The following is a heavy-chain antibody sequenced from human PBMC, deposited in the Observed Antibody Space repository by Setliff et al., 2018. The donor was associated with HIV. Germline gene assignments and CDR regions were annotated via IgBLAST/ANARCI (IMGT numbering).Heavy chain of an antibody. J-gene: IGHJ4*02. CDR2: INIDGSNT. CDR3: ARDPDTSNKIDY. D-gene: IGHD5-18*01. CDR1: GFTFSKHW. V-gene: IGHV3-74*01. Sequence: EASVKVSCAASGFTFSKHWMHWVRQAPGKGLVWVSRINIDGSNTYYADSVKGRFTISRDNAKDTLYLQMNSLRAEDTAVYYCARDPDTSNKIDYWGQGTLVTVSS.